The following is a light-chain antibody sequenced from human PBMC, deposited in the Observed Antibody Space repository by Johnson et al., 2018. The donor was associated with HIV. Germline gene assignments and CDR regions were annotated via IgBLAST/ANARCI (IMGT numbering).Light chain of an antibody. CDR3: GTWDSSLSAFV. Sequence: QSVLTQPPSVSAAPGQKVTISCSGSRSNIGNNYVSWYQQLPGTAPKLLIYENNKRPSGIPDRFSGSKCGTSATLGITGLQTGDEADYYCGTWDSSLSAFVFGTGTKVTVL. CDR1: RSNIGNNY. V-gene: IGLV1-51*02. CDR2: ENN. J-gene: IGLJ1*01.